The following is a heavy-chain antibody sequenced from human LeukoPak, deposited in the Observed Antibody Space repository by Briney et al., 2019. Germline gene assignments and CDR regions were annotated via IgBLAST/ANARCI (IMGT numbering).Heavy chain of an antibody. J-gene: IGHJ4*02. CDR3: ARYYFDSSGYYYFDY. CDR2: INHSGST. V-gene: IGHV4-34*01. Sequence: TASETLSLTCAVYGGSFSGYYWSWIRQPPGKGLEWIGEINHSGSTNYNPSLKSRVTISVDTSKNQFSLKLSSVTAADTAVYYCARYYFDSSGYYYFDYWGQGTLVTVSS. CDR1: GGSFSGYY. D-gene: IGHD3-22*01.